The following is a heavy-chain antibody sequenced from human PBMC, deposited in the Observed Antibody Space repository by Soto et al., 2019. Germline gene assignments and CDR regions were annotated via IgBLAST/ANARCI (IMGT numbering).Heavy chain of an antibody. V-gene: IGHV5-10-1*01. J-gene: IGHJ5*02. CDR1: GYSFTSYW. CDR2: IDPSDSYT. Sequence: TGESLKISCKGSGYSFTSYWISWVRQMPGKGLEWMGRIDPSDSYTNYSPSFQGHVTISADKSISTAYLQWSSLKASDTAMYYCARQGATAVLYNWFDPWGQGTLVTVSS. D-gene: IGHD1-26*01. CDR3: ARQGATAVLYNWFDP.